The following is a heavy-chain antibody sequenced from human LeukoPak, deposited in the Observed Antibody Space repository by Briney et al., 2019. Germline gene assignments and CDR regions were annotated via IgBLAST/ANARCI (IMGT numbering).Heavy chain of an antibody. Sequence: PGESLKISCKGSGYSFTSYWIGWVRQMPGKGLEWMGIIYPGDSDTRYSPSFQGQVTISADKFISTAYLQWSSLKASDTAMYYCARARGFGELLTGDNWFDPWGQGTLVTVSS. CDR2: IYPGDSDT. J-gene: IGHJ5*02. D-gene: IGHD3-10*01. CDR3: ARARGFGELLTGDNWFDP. V-gene: IGHV5-51*01. CDR1: GYSFTSYW.